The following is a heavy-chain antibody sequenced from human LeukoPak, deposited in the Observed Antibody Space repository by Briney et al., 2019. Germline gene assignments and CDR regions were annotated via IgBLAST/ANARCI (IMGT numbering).Heavy chain of an antibody. J-gene: IGHJ4*02. D-gene: IGHD3-10*01. CDR2: THYRGDI. CDR3: GRNLGSGSDH. V-gene: IGHV4-59*02. Sequence: PSETLSLTCSVSGASVSSDYWNWIRQSPGRGLECIGYTHYRGDINYNPSLKSRLTMSVDASSNQVSLKLSSVTAADAAVYYCGRNLGSGSDHWGQGTLVTVSS. CDR1: GASVSSDY.